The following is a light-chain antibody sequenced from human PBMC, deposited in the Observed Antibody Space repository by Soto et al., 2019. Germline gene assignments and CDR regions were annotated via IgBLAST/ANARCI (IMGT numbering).Light chain of an antibody. J-gene: IGKJ1*01. Sequence: EIVLTQSPVTLSLSRXERAXLXXVXSQSVASSNLAWYQQKPAQAPRLLIYGASTRATGIPARFSGSGSGTEFTLTISSLQSEDFAVYYCQQYNNWPRTFGQGTKVDIK. CDR1: QSVASSN. V-gene: IGKV3-15*01. CDR2: GAS. CDR3: QQYNNWPRT.